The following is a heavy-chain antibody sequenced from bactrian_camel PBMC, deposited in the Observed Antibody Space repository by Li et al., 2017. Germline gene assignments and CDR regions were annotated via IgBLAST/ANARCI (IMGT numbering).Heavy chain of an antibody. J-gene: IGHJ4*01. Sequence: HVQLVESGGGSVQAGESLRLSCVASGNTYWRYCMGWFRQAPGKEREGIAVLDTHGDIEYADSVKGRFTVSKDSAKNTLYLQMNSLKPEDTAMYYCAAGRTTTLVPARYSVWGQGTQVTVS. D-gene: IGHD4*01. CDR3: AAGRTTTLVPARYSV. CDR2: LDTHGDI. CDR1: GNTYWRYC. V-gene: IGHV3S55*01.